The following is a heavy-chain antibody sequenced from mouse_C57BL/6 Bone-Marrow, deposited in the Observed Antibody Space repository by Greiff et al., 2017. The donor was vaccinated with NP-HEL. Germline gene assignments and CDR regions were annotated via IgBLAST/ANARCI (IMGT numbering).Heavy chain of an antibody. Sequence: QVQLQQSGAELARPGASVKLSCKASGYTFTSYGISWVKQRTGQGLEWIGEIYPRSGNTYYNEKFKGKATLTADKSSSTAYMELRSLTSEDSAVYVFARPYYSKKAWFAYWGQGTLVTVSA. D-gene: IGHD2-5*01. CDR1: GYTFTSYG. J-gene: IGHJ3*01. V-gene: IGHV1-81*01. CDR2: IYPRSGNT. CDR3: ARPYYSKKAWFAY.